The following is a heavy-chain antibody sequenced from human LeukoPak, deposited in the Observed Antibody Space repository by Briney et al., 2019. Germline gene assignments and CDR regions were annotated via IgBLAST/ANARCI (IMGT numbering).Heavy chain of an antibody. CDR1: GGSISGFY. V-gene: IGHV4-59*01. CDR3: AGDYGGKFDF. J-gene: IGHJ4*02. CDR2: IYYSGKI. Sequence: PSETLSFTCTVSGGSISGFYWSWIRQPPGKGLEWIGYIYYSGKINYNPSLKSLFTISVDTSKNQFSLKLSSVTAADTAVYYCAGDYGGKFDFWGQGTLVTVSS. D-gene: IGHD4/OR15-4a*01.